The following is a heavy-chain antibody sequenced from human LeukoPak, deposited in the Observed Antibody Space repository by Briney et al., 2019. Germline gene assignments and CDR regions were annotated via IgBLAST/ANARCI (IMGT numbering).Heavy chain of an antibody. D-gene: IGHD3-10*01. CDR1: GFTFSSYA. J-gene: IGHJ6*03. CDR2: ISSNGGST. Sequence: QPGGSLRLSCAASGFTFSSYAMHWVRQAPGKGPEYVSAISSNGGSTHYANSVKGRFTISRDNSKNTLYLQMGSLRAEDMAVYYCAREGRFRAYYYYYMDVWGKGTTVTVSS. CDR3: AREGRFRAYYYYYMDV. V-gene: IGHV3-64*01.